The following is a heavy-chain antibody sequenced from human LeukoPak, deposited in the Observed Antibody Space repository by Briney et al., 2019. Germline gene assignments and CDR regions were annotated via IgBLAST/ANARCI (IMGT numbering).Heavy chain of an antibody. Sequence: GGSLRLSCAASGFTFNNYAMSWVRQAPGKGLEWVANIKQDGSEKYYGDSVKGRFTISRDNARTSLYLQLNSLRAEDTAVYFCARGESWAFDYWGQGTLVTVSS. D-gene: IGHD3-10*01. J-gene: IGHJ4*02. V-gene: IGHV3-7*05. CDR3: ARGESWAFDY. CDR2: IKQDGSEK. CDR1: GFTFNNYA.